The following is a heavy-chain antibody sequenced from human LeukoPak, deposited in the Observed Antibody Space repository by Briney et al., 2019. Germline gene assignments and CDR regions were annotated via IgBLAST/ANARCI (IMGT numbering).Heavy chain of an antibody. D-gene: IGHD2-2*01. CDR1: GESFSGYY. CDR3: ARRTVRPAGNWFDP. CDR2: IKHSGST. J-gene: IGHJ5*02. Sequence: SETLSLSCAVYGESFSGYYWSWIRQPPGKGLEWIGEIKHSGSTNYNPSLKNPVTISVDTSKNQFSLKLSSVTAADTAVYYCARRTVRPAGNWFDPWGQGTLVTVSS. V-gene: IGHV4-34*01.